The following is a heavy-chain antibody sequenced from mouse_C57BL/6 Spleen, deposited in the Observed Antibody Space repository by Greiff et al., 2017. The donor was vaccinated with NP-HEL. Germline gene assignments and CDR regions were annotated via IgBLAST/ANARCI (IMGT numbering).Heavy chain of an antibody. D-gene: IGHD1-1*01. CDR1: GYAFSSSW. V-gene: IGHV1-82*01. CDR2: IYPGDGDT. Sequence: VQLQQSGPELVKPGASVKISCKASGYAFSSSWMNWVKQRPGKGLEWIGRIYPGDGDTNYNGKFKGKATLTADKSSSTAYMQLSSLTSEDSAVYFCANLLLRPYYFDYWGQGTTLTVSS. CDR3: ANLLLRPYYFDY. J-gene: IGHJ2*01.